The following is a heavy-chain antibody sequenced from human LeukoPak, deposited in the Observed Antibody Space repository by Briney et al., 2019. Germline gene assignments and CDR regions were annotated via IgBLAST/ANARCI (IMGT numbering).Heavy chain of an antibody. CDR3: ARGNLDYGDYNWFDP. Sequence: GASVKVSCKASGYTFTGYYMHWVRQAPGQGLEWMGGIIPIFGTPNYAQKFQGRVTITADESTSTAYMELSSLRSEDTAVYYCARGNLDYGDYNWFDPWGQGTLVTVSS. J-gene: IGHJ5*02. V-gene: IGHV1-69*13. CDR1: GYTFTGYY. CDR2: IIPIFGTP. D-gene: IGHD4-17*01.